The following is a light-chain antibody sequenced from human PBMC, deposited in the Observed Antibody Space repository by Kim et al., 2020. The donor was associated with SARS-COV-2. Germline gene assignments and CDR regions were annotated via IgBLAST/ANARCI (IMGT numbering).Light chain of an antibody. J-gene: IGLJ3*02. CDR2: TNT. V-gene: IGLV1-44*01. CDR1: SSNIGSNI. CDR3: ASWDDRLNGMV. Sequence: GQLVTISCSGSSSNIGSNIVNWFQQLPGTAPQLLIYTNTKRPSGVPDRFSGSKSGTSASLAISGLQSEDEAEYYCASWDDRLNGMVFGGGTQLTVL.